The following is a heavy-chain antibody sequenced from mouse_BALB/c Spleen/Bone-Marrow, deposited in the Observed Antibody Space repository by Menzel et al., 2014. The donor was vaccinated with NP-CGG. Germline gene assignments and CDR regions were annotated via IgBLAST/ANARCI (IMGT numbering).Heavy chain of an antibody. CDR1: GCSITSGYS. V-gene: IGHV3-1*02. CDR3: ARXFXGWXAX. J-gene: IGHJ3*01. Sequence: VQLKESGPDLVKPSQSLSLTCTVTGCSITSGYSWHWIRQFPGNKLEWMGYIHYSGSTNYNPSLKSRISITRDTSKNQFFLQLNSVTTXDTAXYXXARXFXGWXAXWGXXTLVTVSA. CDR2: IHYSGST.